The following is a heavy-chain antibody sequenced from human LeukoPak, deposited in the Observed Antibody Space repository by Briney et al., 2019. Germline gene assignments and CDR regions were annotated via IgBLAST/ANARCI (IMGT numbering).Heavy chain of an antibody. CDR3: TRVLYSSGWYGDHY. V-gene: IGHV3-48*01. CDR1: GFTFSSYS. CDR2: ISSSGSTI. Sequence: GGSLRLSCAASGFTFSSYSMNWVRQAPGKGLEWVSYISSSGSTIYYADSVKGRFTISRDNAKNSLYLQMNSLRAEDTAVYYCTRVLYSSGWYGDHYWGQGTLVTVSS. J-gene: IGHJ4*02. D-gene: IGHD6-19*01.